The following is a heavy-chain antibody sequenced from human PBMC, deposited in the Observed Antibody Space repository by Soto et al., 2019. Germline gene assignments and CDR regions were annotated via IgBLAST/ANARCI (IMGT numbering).Heavy chain of an antibody. V-gene: IGHV1-2*02. CDR2: INPNNGVT. Sequence: GASVKVSCKASGYTFAAYYMHWVRQAPGQGLEWMGWINPNNGVTKYAQKLQGRVTVTRDLSTSTAYMELISLSSDDTAVYYCARSLAEGYCVITGCFTRPLNGVDVWGQGTTVTVSS. CDR1: GYTFAAYY. D-gene: IGHD2-2*02. CDR3: ARSLAEGYCVITGCFTRPLNGVDV. J-gene: IGHJ6*02.